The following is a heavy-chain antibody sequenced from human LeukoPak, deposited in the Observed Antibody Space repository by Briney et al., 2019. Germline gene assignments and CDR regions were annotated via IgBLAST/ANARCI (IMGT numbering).Heavy chain of an antibody. CDR3: AKDRLLNCRGDCYIFDY. CDR2: ISGSGDST. Sequence: GGSLRLSCVASGFTLRSYVMNWVRQTPGKGLEWVSSISGSGDSTFYADSVRGRFSISRDNSKNTLYLQVNGLRTEDTAVYYCAKDRLLNCRGDCYIFDYWGQGTVVTVSS. V-gene: IGHV3-23*01. J-gene: IGHJ4*02. D-gene: IGHD2-21*02. CDR1: GFTLRSYV.